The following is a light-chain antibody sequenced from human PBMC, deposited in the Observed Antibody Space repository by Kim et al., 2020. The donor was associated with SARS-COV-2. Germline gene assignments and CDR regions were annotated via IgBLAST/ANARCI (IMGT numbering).Light chain of an antibody. Sequence: VLTQSPGTLSLSPGERATLSCRASQRLTSGYLAWYQQKPGQAPRLLISAASIRATGIPDRFSGSGSGTDFTLTISRLEPEDFAVYYCQQYGGSPHTFGQGTKLEI. V-gene: IGKV3-20*01. CDR1: QRLTSGY. CDR3: QQYGGSPHT. CDR2: AAS. J-gene: IGKJ2*01.